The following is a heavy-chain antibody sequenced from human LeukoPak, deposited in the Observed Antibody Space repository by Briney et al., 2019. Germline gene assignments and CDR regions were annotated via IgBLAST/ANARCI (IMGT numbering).Heavy chain of an antibody. CDR2: INPNSGGT. D-gene: IGHD6-19*01. CDR3: ARDRAVAGTRPLRAFDI. V-gene: IGHV1-2*02. Sequence: ASVKVSCKASGYTFTGYYMHWVRQAPGQGLEWMGWINPNSGGTNYAQKFQGRVTMTRDTSISTAYMELSRLRSDDTAVYYCARDRAVAGTRPLRAFDIWGQGTMVTVSS. J-gene: IGHJ3*02. CDR1: GYTFTGYY.